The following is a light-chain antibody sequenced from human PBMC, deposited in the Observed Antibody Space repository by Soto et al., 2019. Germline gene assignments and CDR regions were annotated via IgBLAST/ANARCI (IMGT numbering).Light chain of an antibody. CDR3: QQYDSLPYT. CDR2: GAS. CDR1: QSVRSTY. Sequence: EIVLTQSPGTLSLSPGERATLSCRASQSVRSTYLAWYQQKPGQAPRLLIYGASSRATGIPDRFSGSGSGTDFTLTISRLEPEDFATYFCQQYDSLPYTFGQGTKLEI. J-gene: IGKJ2*01. V-gene: IGKV3-20*01.